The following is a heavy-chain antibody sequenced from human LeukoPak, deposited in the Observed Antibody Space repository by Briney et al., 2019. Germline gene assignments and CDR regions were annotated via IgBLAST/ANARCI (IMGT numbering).Heavy chain of an antibody. CDR1: GGTFSSYA. V-gene: IGHV1-69*13. CDR3: ARDRSYYDSSGLTHDY. D-gene: IGHD3-22*01. Sequence: SVKVSCKASGGTFSSYAISWVRQAPGQGLEWMGGIIPIFGTANYAQKFQGRVTITADESTSTAYMELSSLRSEDTAVYYCARDRSYYDSSGLTHDYWGQGTLVTVSS. CDR2: IIPIFGTA. J-gene: IGHJ4*02.